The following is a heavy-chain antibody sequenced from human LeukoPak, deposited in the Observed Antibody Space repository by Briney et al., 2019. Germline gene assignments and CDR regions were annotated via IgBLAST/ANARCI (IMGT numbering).Heavy chain of an antibody. Sequence: GGSLRLSCAASGFTFSSYSMNWVRQAPGKGPEWVSYIHSSVNTKYYADSVKGRFTISRDNAKNSLYLRMNSLRAEDTAVYYCARDLVVATTFPPYYYYGMDVWGQGTTVTVSS. V-gene: IGHV3-48*01. J-gene: IGHJ6*02. CDR3: ARDLVVATTFPPYYYYGMDV. CDR2: IHSSVNTK. D-gene: IGHD5-12*01. CDR1: GFTFSSYS.